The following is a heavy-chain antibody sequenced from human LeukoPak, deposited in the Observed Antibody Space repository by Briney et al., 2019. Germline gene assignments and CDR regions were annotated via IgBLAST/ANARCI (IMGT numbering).Heavy chain of an antibody. V-gene: IGHV1-2*02. D-gene: IGHD5-24*01. CDR1: GYTFTSYA. CDR2: ITPSGGT. J-gene: IGHJ4*02. Sequence: ASVKVSCKPSGYTFTSYAMHWVRQAPGQGLEWMGWITPSGGTNYPQKFQGRVAITRDTSITTAYMDLSRLTSDDTAVYYCARDRCGDGFAHFDYWGQGALVTVSS. CDR3: ARDRCGDGFAHFDY.